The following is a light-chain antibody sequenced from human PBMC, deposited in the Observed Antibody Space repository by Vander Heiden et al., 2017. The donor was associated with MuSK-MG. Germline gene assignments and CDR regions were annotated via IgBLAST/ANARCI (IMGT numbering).Light chain of an antibody. J-gene: IGLJ2*01. CDR1: KLGNKY. V-gene: IGLV3-1*01. CDR3: QAGDSSTVV. CDR2: KED. Sequence: SYELTQPPSVSVSPGQTASITCSADKLGNKYGCWHQQRPGLSLVLVIYKEDQRTAGRRERFAGFNSGTTATLTISGTQERDEDDYDGQAGDSSTVVCGGGTKLTVL.